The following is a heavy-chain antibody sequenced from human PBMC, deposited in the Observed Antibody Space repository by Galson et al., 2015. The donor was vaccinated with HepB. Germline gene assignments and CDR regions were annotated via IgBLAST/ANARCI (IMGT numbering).Heavy chain of an antibody. CDR3: ARGGVVPAAKRYWYFDL. CDR2: TYHSGST. CDR1: GGSISSGGYS. J-gene: IGHJ2*01. D-gene: IGHD2-2*01. V-gene: IGHV4-30-2*01. Sequence: TLSLTCAVSGGSISSGGYSWSWIRQPPGKGLEWIGYTYHSGSTYYNPSLKSRVTISVDRSKNQFSLKLSSVTAADTAVYYCARGGVVPAAKRYWYFDLWGRGTLVTVSS.